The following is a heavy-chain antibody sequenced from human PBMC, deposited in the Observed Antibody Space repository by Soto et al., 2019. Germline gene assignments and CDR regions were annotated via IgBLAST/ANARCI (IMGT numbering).Heavy chain of an antibody. V-gene: IGHV4-30-4*01. J-gene: IGHJ4*02. CDR1: GGSISSGDYY. CDR2: IYYSGST. CDR3: ARVGVDCSGGSCPLIFDY. Sequence: SETLSLTCTVSGGSISSGDYYWSWIRQPPGKGLEWIGYIYYSGSTYCNPSLKSRVTISVDTSKNQFSLKLSSVTAADTAVYYCARVGVDCSGGSCPLIFDYWGQGTLVTVSS. D-gene: IGHD2-15*01.